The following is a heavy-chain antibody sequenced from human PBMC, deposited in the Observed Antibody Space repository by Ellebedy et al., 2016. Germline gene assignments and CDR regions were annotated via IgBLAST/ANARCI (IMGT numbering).Heavy chain of an antibody. CDR2: VFHTGTT. D-gene: IGHD1-1*01. J-gene: IGHJ3*01. CDR3: AKWNGDWYALEV. CDR1: GGSVSSGSYY. V-gene: IGHV4-61*01. Sequence: SETLSLTCTVSGGSVSSGSYYWSWIRQPPGKGLEWIGFVFHTGTTSYNPSLRGRVSMSVDTSKNQFSLRLTSVTAADTAVYYCAKWNGDWYALEVWGQGTMVTVSS.